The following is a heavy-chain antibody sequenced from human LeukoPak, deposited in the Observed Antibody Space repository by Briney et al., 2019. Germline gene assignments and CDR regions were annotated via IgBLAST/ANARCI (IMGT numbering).Heavy chain of an antibody. Sequence: PSETLSLTCTVSSGSISSSSYYWGWIRQPPGRGLEWIGSIYESGSTYYNPSLKSRVTISVDTSKNQFSLKLNSVTAADTAVYYCARQGRGAAAGNPLYNWFDPWGQGTQVTVSS. CDR2: IYESGST. CDR3: ARQGRGAAAGNPLYNWFDP. D-gene: IGHD6-13*01. V-gene: IGHV4-39*01. J-gene: IGHJ5*02. CDR1: SGSISSSSYY.